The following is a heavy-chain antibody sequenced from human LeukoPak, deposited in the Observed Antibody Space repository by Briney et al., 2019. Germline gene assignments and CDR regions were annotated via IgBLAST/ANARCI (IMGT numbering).Heavy chain of an antibody. CDR3: LRENHDSGWSFDY. CDR1: GFTFSSYG. CDR2: INQGGSEK. Sequence: GGSLRLSCSAPGFTFSSYGMNWVRQAPGKGLEWVANINQGGSEKYYVDSVKGRFTISRDNAKNSLYLEMNSLRAEDTAVYYCLRENHDSGWSFDYWGQGTLATVSS. J-gene: IGHJ4*02. D-gene: IGHD3-22*01. V-gene: IGHV3-7*01.